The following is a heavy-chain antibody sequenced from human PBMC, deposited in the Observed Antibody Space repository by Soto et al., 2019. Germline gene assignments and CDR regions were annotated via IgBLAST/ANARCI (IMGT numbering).Heavy chain of an antibody. CDR2: IKQSGST. CDR1: GGSSSGYY. D-gene: IGHD3-22*01. V-gene: IGHV4-34*01. CDR3: ARGPAYYDNSGYYFDY. Sequence: SETLSRKGGEYGGSSSGYYWSWIRQPPGKGLEGIGEIKQSGSTNYNPSLKSRVTMSVDTSKNQFSLRLSSVTAADTAVYYCARGPAYYDNSGYYFDYWGQGTLVTVSS. J-gene: IGHJ4*02.